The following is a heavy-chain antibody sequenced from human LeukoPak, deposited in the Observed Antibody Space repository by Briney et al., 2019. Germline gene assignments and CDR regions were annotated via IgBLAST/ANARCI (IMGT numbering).Heavy chain of an antibody. CDR2: FNTYTGNP. CDR3: ASDPLYGSGTQIDY. J-gene: IGHJ4*02. CDR1: GYTFIGYY. V-gene: IGHV7-81*01. Sequence: GASVKVSCKASGYTFIGYYIHWVRQAPGQGLEWMGWFNTYTGNPTYAQGFTGRFVFSMDTSASIAYMQISSLKAEDMAMYYCASDPLYGSGTQIDYWGQGTLVTVSS. D-gene: IGHD3-10*01.